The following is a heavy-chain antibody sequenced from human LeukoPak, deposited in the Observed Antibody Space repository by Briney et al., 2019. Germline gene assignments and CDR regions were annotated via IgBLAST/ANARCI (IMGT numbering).Heavy chain of an antibody. V-gene: IGHV3-7*03. D-gene: IGHD3-22*01. Sequence: PGGSLRLSCAASGFTFSSYSMNWVRQAPGKGLEWVANIKQDGSEKYYVDSVKGRFTISRDNAKNSLYLQMNSLRAEDTAVYYCARGGGYYHSSGNFDYWGQGTLVTVSS. CDR2: IKQDGSEK. J-gene: IGHJ4*02. CDR3: ARGGGYYHSSGNFDY. CDR1: GFTFSSYS.